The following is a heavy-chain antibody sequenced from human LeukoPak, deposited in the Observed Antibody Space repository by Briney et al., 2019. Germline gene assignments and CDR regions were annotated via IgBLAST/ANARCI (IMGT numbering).Heavy chain of an antibody. CDR2: IYYSGST. J-gene: IGHJ4*02. CDR1: GGSISSSSYY. CDR3: ARHESYDFWSGYRYYFDY. V-gene: IGHV4-61*05. Sequence: SETLSLTCTVSGGSISSSSYYWSWIRQPPGKGLEWIGYIYYSGSTNYNPSLKSRVTISVDTSKNQFSLKLSSVTAADTAVYYCARHESYDFWSGYRYYFDYWGQGTLVTVSS. D-gene: IGHD3-3*01.